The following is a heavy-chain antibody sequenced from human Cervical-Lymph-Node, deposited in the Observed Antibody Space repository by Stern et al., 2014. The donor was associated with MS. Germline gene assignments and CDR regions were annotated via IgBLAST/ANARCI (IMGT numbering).Heavy chain of an antibody. D-gene: IGHD5-24*01. Sequence: VQLVESGGGLVQPGGSLRLSCAGTGFIFENYWMSWVRQAPGKGLEWVANIKQDGREKYYVDSVRCRFTVSRDNAQKSLYLQMDSLRVEDTALYYCARDSSIDGYILGRNWGQGARVTVSS. CDR2: IKQDGREK. CDR1: GFIFENYW. CDR3: ARDSSIDGYILGRN. J-gene: IGHJ4*02. V-gene: IGHV3-7*03.